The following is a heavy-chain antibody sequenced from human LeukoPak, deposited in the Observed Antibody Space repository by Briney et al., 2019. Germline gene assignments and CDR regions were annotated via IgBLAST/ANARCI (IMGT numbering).Heavy chain of an antibody. CDR1: GGSINNYY. D-gene: IGHD5-12*01. Sequence: SETLSLTCTVSGGSINNYYWSWIRQPPGEGLKWIGYIYYSGNTKYNPSLKSRVTISVDMSKNQFSLKLSSVTAADTAVYYCARDFSGYGYFDYWGQGTLVTVSS. J-gene: IGHJ4*02. CDR2: IYYSGNT. CDR3: ARDFSGYGYFDY. V-gene: IGHV4-59*01.